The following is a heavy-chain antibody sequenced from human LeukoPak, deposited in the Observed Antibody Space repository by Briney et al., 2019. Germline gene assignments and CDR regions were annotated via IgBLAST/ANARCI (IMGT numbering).Heavy chain of an antibody. Sequence: PPETLSLTCAVSGVPISNDNWWSWVRQPPGKGLEWIGEIYHSGSTNYNPSLKSRVTISVDKSKNQFSLKLSSVTAADTAVYYCARGEQQLVKGFDYWGQGTLVTVSS. V-gene: IGHV4-4*03. CDR3: ARGEQQLVKGFDY. D-gene: IGHD6-13*01. J-gene: IGHJ4*02. CDR1: GVPISNDNW. CDR2: IYHSGST.